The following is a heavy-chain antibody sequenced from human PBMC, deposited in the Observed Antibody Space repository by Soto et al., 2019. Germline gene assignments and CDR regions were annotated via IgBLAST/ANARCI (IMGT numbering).Heavy chain of an antibody. CDR2: IYSDGTT. V-gene: IGHV3-53*01. CDR3: AILSN. J-gene: IGHJ4*02. CDR1: GFTVSSNY. Sequence: GGSLRLSCAASGFTVSSNYMNWIRQAPGKGLEWVSIIYSDGTTSYADSVKGRFTISRDNFKNTLHLQMNSLRAEDTAVYYCAILSNWGQGTLVTVSS. D-gene: IGHD6-6*01.